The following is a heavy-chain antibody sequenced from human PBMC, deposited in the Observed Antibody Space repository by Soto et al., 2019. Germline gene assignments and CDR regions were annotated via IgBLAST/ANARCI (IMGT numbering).Heavy chain of an antibody. CDR2: TYHSGTT. V-gene: IGHV4-4*02. Sequence: QVQLQESGPGLVQPSGTLSLTCAVSGDSINNSHWWSWVRQTPGKGLEWIGETYHSGTTNYNPSLKARVTISIDKFKNQFSLKMNSVTAADTAVYYCAREVNSSPARGPNWFDPWGQGTLVTVSS. CDR3: AREVNSSPARGPNWFDP. J-gene: IGHJ5*02. D-gene: IGHD6-13*01. CDR1: GDSINNSHW.